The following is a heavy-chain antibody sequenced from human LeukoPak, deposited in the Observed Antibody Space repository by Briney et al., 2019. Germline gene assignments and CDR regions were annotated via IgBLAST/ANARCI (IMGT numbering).Heavy chain of an antibody. CDR3: AKSTGRGITIFGVVITGFDY. J-gene: IGHJ4*02. D-gene: IGHD3-3*01. CDR2: ISSSSSYI. V-gene: IGHV3-21*01. Sequence: GGSLRLSCAASGFTVSSNYMSWVRQAPGKGLEWVSSISSSSSYIYYADSVKGRFTISRDNAKNSLYLQMNSLRAEDTAVYYCAKSTGRGITIFGVVITGFDYWGQGTLVTVSS. CDR1: GFTVSSNY.